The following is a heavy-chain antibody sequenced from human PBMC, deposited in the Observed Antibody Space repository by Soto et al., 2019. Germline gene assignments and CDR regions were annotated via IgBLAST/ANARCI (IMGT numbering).Heavy chain of an antibody. D-gene: IGHD5-18*01. V-gene: IGHV4-31*03. CDR3: AREGSYGPFDY. CDR1: GGSISSGGYY. J-gene: IGHJ4*02. CDR2: IYYSGST. Sequence: RTSETLSLTCTVSGGSISSGGYYWSWIRQHPGKGLEWIGYIYYSGSTYYNPSLKSRVTISVDTSKNQFSLKLSSVTAADTAVYYCAREGSYGPFDYWGQGTLVTVSS.